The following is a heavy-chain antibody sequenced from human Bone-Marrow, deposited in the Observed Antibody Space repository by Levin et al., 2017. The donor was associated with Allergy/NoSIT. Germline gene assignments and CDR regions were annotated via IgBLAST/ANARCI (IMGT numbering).Heavy chain of an antibody. CDR3: ARDSGSYSHGAFDI. D-gene: IGHD1-26*01. Sequence: GGSLRLSCAASGFTFSSYSMNWVRQAPGKGLEWVSSISSSSSYIYYADSVKGRFTISRDNAKNSLYLQMNSLRAEDTAVYYCARDSGSYSHGAFDIWGQGTMVTVSS. CDR2: ISSSSSYI. CDR1: GFTFSSYS. J-gene: IGHJ3*02. V-gene: IGHV3-21*01.